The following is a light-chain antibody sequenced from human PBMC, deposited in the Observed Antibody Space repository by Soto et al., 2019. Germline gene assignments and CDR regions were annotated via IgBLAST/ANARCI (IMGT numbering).Light chain of an antibody. CDR1: QSVSSY. Sequence: EIVMTQSPATLSVSPGERATLSCRASQSVSSYYLAWYQQKPGQAPRLLIYGASTRATGIPARFSGSGSGTEFTLTISSLQSEDFAVYYCQQYNNWLETFGQGTRLEIK. J-gene: IGKJ5*01. V-gene: IGKV3-15*01. CDR2: GAS. CDR3: QQYNNWLET.